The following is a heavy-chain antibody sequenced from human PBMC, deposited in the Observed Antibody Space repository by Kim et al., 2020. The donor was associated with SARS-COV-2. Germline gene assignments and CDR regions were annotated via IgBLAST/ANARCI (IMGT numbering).Heavy chain of an antibody. CDR1: GFTFSRYS. CDR3: ARGDYCSDGSCSPKGDHYYFGLDV. J-gene: IGHJ6*02. D-gene: IGHD2-15*01. CDR2: ISDDGYNK. V-gene: IGHV3-30*04. Sequence: GGSLRLSCAASGFTFSRYSMHWVRQAPGKGLEWVAGISDDGYNKYYADSVKGRVTISRDNSKNTLYLQMNSLRAEDTAVYYCARGDYCSDGSCSPKGDHYYFGLDVWGPGTTVTVSS.